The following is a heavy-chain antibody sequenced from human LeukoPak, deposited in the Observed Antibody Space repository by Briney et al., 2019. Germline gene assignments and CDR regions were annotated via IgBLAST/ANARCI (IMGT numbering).Heavy chain of an antibody. V-gene: IGHV3-30*02. CDR2: IRYDGSNK. Sequence: GESLKISCKASGYSFTTYWIGWVRQVPGKGLEWVAFIRYDGSNKYYADSVKGRFTISRDNSKNTLYLQMNSLRAEDTAVYYCAKDGDTAMAHWGQGTLVTVSS. J-gene: IGHJ4*02. D-gene: IGHD5-18*01. CDR3: AKDGDTAMAH. CDR1: GYSFTTYW.